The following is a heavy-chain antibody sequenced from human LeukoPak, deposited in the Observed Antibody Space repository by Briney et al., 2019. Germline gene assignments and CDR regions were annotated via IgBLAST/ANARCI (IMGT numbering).Heavy chain of an antibody. Sequence: ASVKVSCKASGYTFTSYGISWVRQAPGQGLEWMGWISAYNGNTNYAQKLQGRVTMTTDTSTSTAYMELRSLRSDDTAVYYCARDPPPDSSGYYYVPLFDYWGQGTLVTVSS. CDR1: GYTFTSYG. D-gene: IGHD3-22*01. V-gene: IGHV1-18*01. J-gene: IGHJ4*02. CDR3: ARDPPPDSSGYYYVPLFDY. CDR2: ISAYNGNT.